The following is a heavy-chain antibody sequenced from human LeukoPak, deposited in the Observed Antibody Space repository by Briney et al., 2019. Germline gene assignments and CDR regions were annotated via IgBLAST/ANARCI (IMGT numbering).Heavy chain of an antibody. V-gene: IGHV3-21*04. Sequence: PGGSLRLSCAASGYTFSSYAMSWVRQAPGKGLEWVSGIIVRDASSGSDASTDYADSVKGRFTISRDNPKNTVYLQMNSLRVEDTAVYYCAKDRLRWLRGPDDYMDVWGKGTTVTVSS. CDR3: AKDRLRWLRGPDDYMDV. CDR2: IIVRDASSGSDAST. J-gene: IGHJ6*03. D-gene: IGHD4-17*01. CDR1: GYTFSSYA.